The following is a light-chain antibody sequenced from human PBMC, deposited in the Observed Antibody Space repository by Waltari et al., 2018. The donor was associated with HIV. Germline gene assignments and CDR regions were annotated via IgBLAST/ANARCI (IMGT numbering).Light chain of an antibody. CDR3: QQSYTTPRT. CDR1: QTINNF. Sequence: DIQMTQSPSSLSASVGDRVTITCRTSQTINNFLNWYQQKPGKAPNLLIYAASSLQSGVPSRFSGSRSGTDFTLTISNLQPEDFATYYCQQSYTTPRTFGQGTKVEIK. J-gene: IGKJ1*01. CDR2: AAS. V-gene: IGKV1-39*01.